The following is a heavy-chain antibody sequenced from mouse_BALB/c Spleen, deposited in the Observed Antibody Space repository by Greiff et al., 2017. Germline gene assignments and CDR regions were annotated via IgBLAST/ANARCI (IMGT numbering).Heavy chain of an antibody. D-gene: IGHD2-2*01. Sequence: EVKVVESGGGLVQPGGSLKLSCAASGFTFSSYGMPWVRQTPDKRLELVATINSNGGSTYYPDSVKGRFTIYRDNAKNTLYLQMSRLKSEDTAMCYWEREGYDEYFDVWGEGTTVTVSS. CDR3: EREGYDEYFDV. CDR1: GFTFSSYG. CDR2: INSNGGST. J-gene: IGHJ1*01. V-gene: IGHV5-6-3*01.